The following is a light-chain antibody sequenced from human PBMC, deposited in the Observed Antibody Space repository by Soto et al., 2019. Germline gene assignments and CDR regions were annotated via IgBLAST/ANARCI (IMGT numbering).Light chain of an antibody. CDR1: VSVNRW. V-gene: IGKV1-5*03. CDR2: QAS. CDR3: QQYNSNSQA. Sequence: DIRMTQSPSTLSASIGDRVTITCRASVSVNRWLAWYQQKPGKTPKLLIYQASTLESGVPSRFSGGGSVTEFTPSIRSLQPDDVATYDCQQYNSNSQAFGQGTQVEIK. J-gene: IGKJ1*01.